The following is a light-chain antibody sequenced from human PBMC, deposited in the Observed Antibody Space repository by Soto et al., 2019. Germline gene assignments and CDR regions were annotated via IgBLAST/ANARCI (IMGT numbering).Light chain of an antibody. CDR1: QSVTTNY. CDR2: TAS. CDR3: QQYGSSPPVI. J-gene: IGKJ4*01. V-gene: IGKV3-20*01. Sequence: EIVLTQSPGTLSLSPGERATLSCRASQSVTTNYVAWYQQRPGRAPRLLIHTASSRATGIPDRFSGSGSGTYFTLTISRLEPEAFAVYYCQQYGSSPPVIFGGGTKVEIK.